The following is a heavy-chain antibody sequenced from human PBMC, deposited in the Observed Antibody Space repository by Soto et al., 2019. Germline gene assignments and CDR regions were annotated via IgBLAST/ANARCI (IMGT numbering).Heavy chain of an antibody. V-gene: IGHV1-3*05. Sequence: QVQLVQSGAEEKKPGASVKVSCKASGFTFSGYTIHWVRQAPGQRLEGMGWIKADNTNTKYSQKFQGRVTITRDTSASTVYIELSSLRSEDTAVYYCAREGGWDVDYWGQGTLVTVSS. CDR2: IKADNTNT. CDR3: AREGGWDVDY. J-gene: IGHJ4*02. D-gene: IGHD6-19*01. CDR1: GFTFSGYT.